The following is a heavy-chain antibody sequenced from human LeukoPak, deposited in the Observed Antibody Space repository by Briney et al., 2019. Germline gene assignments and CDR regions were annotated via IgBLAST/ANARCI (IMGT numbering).Heavy chain of an antibody. J-gene: IGHJ5*02. D-gene: IGHD6-13*01. Sequence: ASVKVSCKASGYTSTSYAMNWVRQAPGQGLEWMGWINTNTGNPTYAQGFTGRFVFSLDTSVSTAYLQISSLKAEDTAVYYCARDTQPGQQLVFAPWGQGTLVTVSS. CDR2: INTNTGNP. CDR1: GYTSTSYA. CDR3: ARDTQPGQQLVFAP. V-gene: IGHV7-4-1*02.